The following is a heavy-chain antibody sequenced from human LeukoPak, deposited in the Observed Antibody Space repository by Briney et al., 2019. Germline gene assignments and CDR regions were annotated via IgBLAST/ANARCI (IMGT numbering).Heavy chain of an antibody. V-gene: IGHV1-69*06. CDR1: GGTFSSYA. CDR2: IIPIFGTA. D-gene: IGHD3-10*01. CDR3: ARDRGSGSYYVD. J-gene: IGHJ4*02. Sequence: SVKVSCKASGGTFSSYAISWVRQAPGQGLEWMGGIIPIFGTANYAQKFQGRVTITADKSTSTAYMELSSLGSEDTAVYYCARDRGSGSYYVDWGQGTLVTVSS.